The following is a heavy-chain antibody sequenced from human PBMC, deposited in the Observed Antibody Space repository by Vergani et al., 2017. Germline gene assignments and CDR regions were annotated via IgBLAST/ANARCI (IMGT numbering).Heavy chain of an antibody. Sequence: DVHLAESGGGFFQPGGSLRLSCSASGFSFNSYWMHWVRQVPGKGLLWVSRIKSDGSITAYADSVKGRFTISRDNAQNTLYLQMNSLRAEDTAVYYCASRDITIFGVVIIRGYYYYGMYVWGQGTTVTVSS. J-gene: IGHJ6*02. D-gene: IGHD3-3*01. V-gene: IGHV3-74*03. CDR2: IKSDGSIT. CDR1: GFSFNSYW. CDR3: ASRDITIFGVVIIRGYYYYGMYV.